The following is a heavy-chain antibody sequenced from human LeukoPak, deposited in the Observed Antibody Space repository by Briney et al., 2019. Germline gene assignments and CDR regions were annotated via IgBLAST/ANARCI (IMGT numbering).Heavy chain of an antibody. D-gene: IGHD3-22*01. CDR3: ARDRDYYDSSGYLHAFDI. J-gene: IGHJ3*02. V-gene: IGHV4-59*01. Sequence: SETLSLTCTVSGGSISSYYWSWIRQPPGKGLEWIGYIYYSGSTNYNPSLKSRVTISVDTSKNQFSLKLSSVTAADTAVYYCARDRDYYDSSGYLHAFDIWGQGTMVTVFS. CDR2: IYYSGST. CDR1: GGSISSYY.